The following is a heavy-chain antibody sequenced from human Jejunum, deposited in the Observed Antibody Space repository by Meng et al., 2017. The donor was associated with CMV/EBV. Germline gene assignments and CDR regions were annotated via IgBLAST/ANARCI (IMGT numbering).Heavy chain of an antibody. D-gene: IGHD3-22*01. J-gene: IGHJ4*03. CDR2: FNPNGDVT. CDR3: AREMPMTCYFDQ. Sequence: VQLVQSGAETKKPGVSLKLSCETAGFTFTTYFMHWLRQAPGQGLQWMGLFNPNGDVTTYSPRFQGRITLTGDTSTSTLYMELSSLTSDDTAVYYCAREMPMTCYFDQWGQGTLVTVSS. CDR1: GFTFTTYF. V-gene: IGHV1-46*01.